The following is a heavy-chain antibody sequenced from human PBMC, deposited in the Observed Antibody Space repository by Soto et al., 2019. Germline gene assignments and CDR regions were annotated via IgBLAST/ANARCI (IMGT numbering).Heavy chain of an antibody. V-gene: IGHV4-59*01. CDR2: IYYSGST. J-gene: IGHJ3*02. Sequence: SETLCVTCTVAGGSISSYYGSWIRQTTGKGLEWIGYIYYSGSTNYNPSLKSRVTISVDTSKNQFSLKLSSVTAADTAVYYCARGGIAVAGARDAFDIWGQGTMVTVSS. CDR1: GGSISSYY. D-gene: IGHD6-19*01. CDR3: ARGGIAVAGARDAFDI.